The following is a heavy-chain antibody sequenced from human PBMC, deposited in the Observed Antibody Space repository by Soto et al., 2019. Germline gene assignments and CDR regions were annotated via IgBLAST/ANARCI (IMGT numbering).Heavy chain of an antibody. V-gene: IGHV3-66*01. J-gene: IGHJ4*02. CDR3: ARDGGSSSWYEFDY. Sequence: VGSLRLSCAASGFTVSSNYMSWVRQAPGKGLEWVSVIYSGGSTYYADSVKGRFTISRDNSKNTLYLQMNSLRAEDTAVYYCARDGGSSSWYEFDYWGQGTLVTVSS. CDR1: GFTVSSNY. D-gene: IGHD6-13*01. CDR2: IYSGGST.